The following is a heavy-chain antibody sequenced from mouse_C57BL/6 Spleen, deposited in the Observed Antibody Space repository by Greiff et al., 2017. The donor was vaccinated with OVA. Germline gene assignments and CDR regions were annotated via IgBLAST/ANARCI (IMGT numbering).Heavy chain of an antibody. CDR2: IYPGSGST. V-gene: IGHV1-55*01. CDR1: GYTFTSYW. J-gene: IGHJ2*01. CDR3: ARSGNGNGYFDY. Sequence: QVQLQQSGAELVKPGASVKLSCKASGYTFTSYWITWVKQRPGQGLEWIGDIYPGSGSTNYNEKFKSKATLTVDKSSSTAYMQLSSLTSEDSAVYDCARSGNGNGYFDYWGQGTTVTVSA. D-gene: IGHD2-1*01.